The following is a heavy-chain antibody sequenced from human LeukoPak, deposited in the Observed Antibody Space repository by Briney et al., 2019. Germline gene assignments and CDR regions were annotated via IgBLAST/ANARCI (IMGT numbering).Heavy chain of an antibody. CDR3: ARHRNLYYDFRNNFWSGAFDV. CDR2: TYYRSKWHN. V-gene: IGHV6-1*01. D-gene: IGHD3-3*01. CDR1: GDSVSSDSAA. J-gene: IGHJ3*01. Sequence: SQTLSLTCGISGDSVSSDSAAGNWIRQSPSSGLEWLGRTYYRSKWHNEYAESLKSRISINPDTSKNQVSLQLNSVTPDDTAVYYCARHRNLYYDFRNNFWSGAFDVWGQGTLVTVSS.